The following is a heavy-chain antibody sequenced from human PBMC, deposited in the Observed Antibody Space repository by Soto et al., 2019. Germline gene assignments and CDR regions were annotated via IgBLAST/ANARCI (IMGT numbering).Heavy chain of an antibody. CDR3: VRGAYVARGFYFDK. Sequence: QVQLQESGPGLVKPAGTLSLKCTVSGDSVTTNNWWGWVRQPPGKGLEWIGEIYHSGSTSYNSSLKSRVSISIDKSTNQFSLKVTSLTAADTALYYCVRGAYVARGFYFDKWGQGTVVTVSS. CDR1: GDSVTTNNW. J-gene: IGHJ4*02. V-gene: IGHV4-4*02. CDR2: IYHSGST. D-gene: IGHD3-10*02.